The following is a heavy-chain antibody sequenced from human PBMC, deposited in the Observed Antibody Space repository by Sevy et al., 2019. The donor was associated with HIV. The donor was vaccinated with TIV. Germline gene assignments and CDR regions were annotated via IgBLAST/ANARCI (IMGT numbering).Heavy chain of an antibody. Sequence: GGSLRLSCAASGFTFSSYGMHWVRQAPGKGLEWVAVISYDGSNKYYADSVKGRFTISRDNSKNTLYLQMNSLRAEDTAVNYCAKDPGAYCGGDCPYYFDYWGQGTLVTVSS. CDR1: GFTFSSYG. V-gene: IGHV3-30*18. D-gene: IGHD2-21*02. CDR3: AKDPGAYCGGDCPYYFDY. J-gene: IGHJ4*02. CDR2: ISYDGSNK.